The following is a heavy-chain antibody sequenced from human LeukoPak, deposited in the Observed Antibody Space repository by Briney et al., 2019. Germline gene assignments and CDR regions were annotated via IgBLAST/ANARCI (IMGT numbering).Heavy chain of an antibody. CDR2: ISSSSSTI. CDR1: GFTFSSYS. D-gene: IGHD3-3*01. CDR3: ARGSTRDFWSGYYASFYFDY. V-gene: IGHV3-48*01. Sequence: GGSLRLSCAASGFTFSSYSMNWVRQVPGKGLEWVSYISSSSSTIYYADSVKGRFTISRDNAKNSLYLQMNSLRAEDTAVYYCARGSTRDFWSGYYASFYFDYWGQGTLVTVSS. J-gene: IGHJ4*02.